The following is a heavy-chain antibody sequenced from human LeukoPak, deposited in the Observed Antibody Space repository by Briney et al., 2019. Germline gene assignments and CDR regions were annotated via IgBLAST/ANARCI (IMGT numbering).Heavy chain of an antibody. V-gene: IGHV3-23*01. CDR3: AKEPLGYFDY. Sequence: AGYLRLSCAASTLTLSTNAMRWVRQAPGQGLEWVSAISGSGDSTYYADSVKGRFTISRDNSKKTLYLQMNSLRAEDTAVYYCAKEPLGYFDYWGQGTLVTVSS. CDR2: ISGSGDST. J-gene: IGHJ4*02. CDR1: TLTLSTNA.